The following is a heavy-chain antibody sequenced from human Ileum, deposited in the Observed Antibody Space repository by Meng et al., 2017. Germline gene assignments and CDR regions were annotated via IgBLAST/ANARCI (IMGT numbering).Heavy chain of an antibody. CDR1: GVSVSSDIR. J-gene: IGHJ4*02. V-gene: IGHV4-4*02. CDR3: AKAAAYNLDI. D-gene: IGHD1-14*01. Sequence: VLLSEPLLCLVTPSVTLSLTCAVSGVSVSSDIRGGSVRPLPGQGQDLIGEIFQSGNTNYNPSLHSRVSKSVNKSKNHLSLRLSSVTAADTAVYYCAKAAAYNLDIWGQGALVTVSS. CDR2: IFQSGNT.